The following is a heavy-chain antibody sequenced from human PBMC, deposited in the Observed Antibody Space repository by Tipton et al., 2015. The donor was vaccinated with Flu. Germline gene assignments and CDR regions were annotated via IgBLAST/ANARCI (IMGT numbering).Heavy chain of an antibody. CDR2: ISSSGNTI. V-gene: IGHV3-48*03. D-gene: IGHD7-27*01. Sequence: SLRLSCAASGFTFSSYEMNWVRQAPGKGLEWVSYISSSGNTISYADSVRGRFTISRDNTKKSLSLQLNSLGAEDTAIYYCATLTGDDYWGQGILVTVSS. J-gene: IGHJ4*02. CDR3: ATLTGDDY. CDR1: GFTFSSYE.